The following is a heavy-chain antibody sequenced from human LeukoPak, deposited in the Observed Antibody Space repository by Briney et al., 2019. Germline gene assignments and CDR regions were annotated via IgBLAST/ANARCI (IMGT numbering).Heavy chain of an antibody. CDR1: GFTLSNYW. CDR2: IKQDGSEK. J-gene: IGHJ4*02. V-gene: IGHV3-7*01. Sequence: GGSLRLSCAASGFTLSNYWMSWVRQAPGKGLEWVANIKQDGSEKYYVDSVKGRFTISRDNTKNSVYLQMNSLRAEDTAVYYCAINHDYWGQGTLVTVSS. CDR3: AINHDY.